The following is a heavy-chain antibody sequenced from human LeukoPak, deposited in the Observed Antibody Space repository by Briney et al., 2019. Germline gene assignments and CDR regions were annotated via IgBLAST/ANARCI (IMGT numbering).Heavy chain of an antibody. D-gene: IGHD3-22*01. CDR1: GYTFTGYY. CDR3: ARGPSQWDYYDSTGSYGH. J-gene: IGHJ4*02. V-gene: IGHV1-2*06. Sequence: ASVKVSCKASGYTFTGYYIHWVRQAPGQGLEWMGRIIPNSGGTNYAQKFQGRVTMTRGTSISTAYMELSRLRLDDTAVYYCARGPSQWDYYDSTGSYGHWGQGTLVTVSS. CDR2: IIPNSGGT.